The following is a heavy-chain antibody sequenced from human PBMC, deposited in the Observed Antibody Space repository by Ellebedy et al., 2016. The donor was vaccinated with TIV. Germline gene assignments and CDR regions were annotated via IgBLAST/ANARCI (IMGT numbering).Heavy chain of an antibody. J-gene: IGHJ4*02. CDR1: GFTFGDFA. D-gene: IGHD4-11*01. CDR2: INWNGAII. V-gene: IGHV3-9*01. CDR3: AKGGLSLMTTVSDY. Sequence: SLKISXEASGFTFGDFAMNWVRQVPGKGLEWVSGINWNGAIIAYADSVKGRFTISRDNAKNSLYLQMNSLRAEDTALYYCAKGGLSLMTTVSDYWGQGTLVTVSS.